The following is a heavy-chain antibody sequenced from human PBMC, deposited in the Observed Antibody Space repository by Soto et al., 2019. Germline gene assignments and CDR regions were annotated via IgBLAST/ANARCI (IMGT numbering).Heavy chain of an antibody. CDR3: ARDWDT. Sequence: VGALRLSCAASGFTYSTYWMNWARQAPGKGLEWVAHIKQDGSEKHYVDSVKGRFTISRDNAKNSLYLQLNSLRVEDTAVYYCARDWDTWGQGTLVTVSS. CDR2: IKQDGSEK. V-gene: IGHV3-7*01. D-gene: IGHD1-26*01. CDR1: GFTYSTYW. J-gene: IGHJ5*02.